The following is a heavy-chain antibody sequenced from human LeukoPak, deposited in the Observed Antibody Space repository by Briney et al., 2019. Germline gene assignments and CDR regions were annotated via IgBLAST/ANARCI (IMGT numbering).Heavy chain of an antibody. J-gene: IGHJ3*02. CDR2: ISSSSIYI. Sequence: TGGSLRLSCAASGFTFSNYRMNWVRQAPGKGLECVSSISSSSIYIYYADSLKGRFTISRDNAKNSLYLQMNSLRAEDTAVYYCARGRDGYNLVDAFDIWGQGIMVIVSS. CDR3: ARGRDGYNLVDAFDI. CDR1: GFTFSNYR. D-gene: IGHD5-24*01. V-gene: IGHV3-21*01.